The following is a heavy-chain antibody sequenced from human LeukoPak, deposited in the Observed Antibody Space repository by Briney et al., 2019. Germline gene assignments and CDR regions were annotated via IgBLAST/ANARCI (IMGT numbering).Heavy chain of an antibody. CDR3: ASSSGWYGDAFDI. V-gene: IGHV3-53*04. CDR1: GFTVSSNY. Sequence: GGSLRLSCAASGFTVSSNYMSWVRQAPGKGLEWVSVIYSGGSTYYADSEKGRFTISRHNSKNTLYLQMNSLRAEDTAVYYCASSSGWYGDAFDIWGQGTMVTVSS. D-gene: IGHD6-19*01. CDR2: IYSGGST. J-gene: IGHJ3*02.